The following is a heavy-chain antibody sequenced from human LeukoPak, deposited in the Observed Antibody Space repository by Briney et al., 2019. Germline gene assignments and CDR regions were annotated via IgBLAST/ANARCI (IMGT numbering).Heavy chain of an antibody. CDR1: GFTFSSYW. J-gene: IGHJ4*02. Sequence: PGGSLRLSCAASGFTFSSYWMSWVRQAPGEGLEWVAFTRYDESLKYYAGSVRGRFTISRDNSKTTLYLQMNSLRTEDTAIYYCTKYRCGNFDYYPDLDSWGQGILVTVSS. V-gene: IGHV3-30*02. CDR3: TKYRCGNFDYYPDLDS. CDR2: TRYDESLK. D-gene: IGHD3-9*01.